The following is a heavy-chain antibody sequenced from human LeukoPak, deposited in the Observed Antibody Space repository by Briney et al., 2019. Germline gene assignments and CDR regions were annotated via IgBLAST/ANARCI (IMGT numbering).Heavy chain of an antibody. CDR2: VQHSGRT. CDR3: ARDLRAKY. D-gene: IGHD4/OR15-4a*01. J-gene: IGHJ1*01. V-gene: IGHV4-59*01. CDR1: GASIFNYY. Sequence: RPSETLSLTCNVSGASIFNYYWSWIRHAPGKGLEWIGYVQHSGRTNSNPSLGSRVTMSVYTSTSQLSLNLTSVTTADTAVYFCARDLRAKYWGQGTLVFVSS.